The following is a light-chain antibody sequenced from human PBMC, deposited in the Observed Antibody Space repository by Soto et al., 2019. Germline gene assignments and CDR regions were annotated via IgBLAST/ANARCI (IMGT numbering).Light chain of an antibody. V-gene: IGKV1-9*01. CDR1: QGISSN. CDR3: QQFNSYPIT. J-gene: IGKJ5*01. CDR2: AAS. Sequence: DIQLTQSPSFLSASVGDRVTITCRASQGISSNLAWYQQKPGKAPKLLIYAASTLQSGVPSRFSGSGSGTEFTLTISSLQPEDFATYYCQQFNSYPITVGQGTRLEMK.